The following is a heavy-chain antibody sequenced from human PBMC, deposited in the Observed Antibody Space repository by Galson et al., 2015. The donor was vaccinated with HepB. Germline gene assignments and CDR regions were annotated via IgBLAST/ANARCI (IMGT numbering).Heavy chain of an antibody. CDR3: ARDPMGYYDFWSGYYPYYYYGMDV. J-gene: IGHJ6*02. D-gene: IGHD3-3*01. Sequence: SVKVSCKASGGTFSSYAISWVRQAPGQGLEWMGGIIPIFGTANYAQKFQGRVTITADKSTSTAYMELSSLRSEDTAVYYCARDPMGYYDFWSGYYPYYYYGMDVWGQGTTVTVSS. V-gene: IGHV1-69*06. CDR2: IIPIFGTA. CDR1: GGTFSSYA.